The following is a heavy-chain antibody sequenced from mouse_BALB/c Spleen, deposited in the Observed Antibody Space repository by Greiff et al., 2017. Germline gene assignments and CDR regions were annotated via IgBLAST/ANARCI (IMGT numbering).Heavy chain of an antibody. CDR2: ISSGGGST. Sequence: DVKLVESGGGLVKPGGSLKLSCAASGFAFSSYDMSWVRQTPEKRLEWVAYISSGGGSTYYPDTVKGRFTISRDNAKNTLYLQMSSLKSEDTAMYYCARDYGNYANFDVWGAGTTVTVSS. J-gene: IGHJ1*01. D-gene: IGHD2-1*01. CDR3: ARDYGNYANFDV. CDR1: GFAFSSYD. V-gene: IGHV5-12-1*01.